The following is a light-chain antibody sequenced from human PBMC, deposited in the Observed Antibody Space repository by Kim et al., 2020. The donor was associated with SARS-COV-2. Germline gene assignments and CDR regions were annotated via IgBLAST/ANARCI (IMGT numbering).Light chain of an antibody. CDR3: QQSYNTPRT. J-gene: IGKJ1*01. V-gene: IGKV1-39*01. CDR1: QSITNF. Sequence: ASVGDKVTISCRTSQSITNFIIWYQQKPGKAPNRLIYAASSLHSGVPTRFSGSGSGTDFTLTISSLQPEDFATYDCQQSYNTPRTFGQRTKVDIK. CDR2: AAS.